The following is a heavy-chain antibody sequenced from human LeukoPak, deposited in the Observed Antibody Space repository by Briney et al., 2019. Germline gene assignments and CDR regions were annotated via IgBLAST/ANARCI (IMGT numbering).Heavy chain of an antibody. CDR3: AKSPGGAPAGSGGIDY. D-gene: IGHD6-13*01. CDR1: GFTFSSYA. V-gene: IGHV3-23*01. Sequence: GGSLRLSCAASGFTFSSYAMSWVRQAPVKGLEWVSAISGSGGSAYYADSVKGRFTISRDNSKNTLYLQMNSLRAEDTAVYYCAKSPGGAPAGSGGIDYWGQGTLVTVSS. J-gene: IGHJ4*02. CDR2: ISGSGGSA.